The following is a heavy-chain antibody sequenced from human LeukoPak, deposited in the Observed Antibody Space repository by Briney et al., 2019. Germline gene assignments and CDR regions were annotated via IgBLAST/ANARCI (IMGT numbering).Heavy chain of an antibody. CDR3: ARGLAAAGLYFDY. V-gene: IGHV3-53*01. CDR1: GFTVSSNS. CDR2: VYTGGST. Sequence: GGSLRLSCAASGFTVSSNSMTWVRQAPGKGLEWVSVVYTGGSTYSADSVKGRFTISRDNSKNTLYLQMNSLRAEDTAVYYCARGLAAAGLYFDYWGQGTLVTVSS. D-gene: IGHD6-13*01. J-gene: IGHJ4*02.